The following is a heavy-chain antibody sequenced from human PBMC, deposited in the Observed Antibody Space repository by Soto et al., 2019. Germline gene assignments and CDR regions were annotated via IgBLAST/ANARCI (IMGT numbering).Heavy chain of an antibody. CDR3: ARDLGGWPDY. CDR1: GYTFTCYY. J-gene: IGHJ4*02. CDR2: INAGNGNT. V-gene: IGHV1-3*01. D-gene: IGHD2-15*01. Sequence: ASVKVSCKASGYTFTCYYMHWVRQAPGQGLEWMGWINAGNGNTKYSQKFQGRVTITRDTSASTAYMELSSLRSEDTAVYYCARDLGGWPDYWGQGTLVTVSS.